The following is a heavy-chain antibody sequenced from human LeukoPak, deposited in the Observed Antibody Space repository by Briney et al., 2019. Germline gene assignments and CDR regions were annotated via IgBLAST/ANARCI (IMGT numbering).Heavy chain of an antibody. CDR2: IYGGGST. Sequence: GGSLRLSCAASGFSVSSNYMSWARQAAGKGLEWVSVIYGGGSTYYTDAVKGRFTISRDNSKNTLYLQMNSLRAEDTAVYYCARGGYSSGYNAEYWGQGILAIVSS. CDR3: ARGGYSSGYNAEY. V-gene: IGHV3-66*01. J-gene: IGHJ4*02. D-gene: IGHD3-22*01. CDR1: GFSVSSNY.